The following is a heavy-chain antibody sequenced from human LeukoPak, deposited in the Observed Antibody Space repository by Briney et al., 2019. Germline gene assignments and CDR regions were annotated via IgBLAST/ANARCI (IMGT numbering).Heavy chain of an antibody. J-gene: IGHJ6*03. V-gene: IGHV1-2*02. CDR3: ARALRGWLHSKKYYYYMDV. CDR1: GYTFTGYY. CDR2: INPNSGGT. D-gene: IGHD4-17*01. Sequence: GASVKVSCKASGYTFTGYYMHWVRQAPGQGLEGMGWINPNSGGTNYAQKFQGRVTMTRDTSISTAYMELSRLRSDDTAVYYCARALRGWLHSKKYYYYMDVWGKGTTVTVSS.